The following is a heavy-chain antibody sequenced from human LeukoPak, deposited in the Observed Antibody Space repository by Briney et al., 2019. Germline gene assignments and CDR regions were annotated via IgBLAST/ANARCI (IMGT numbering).Heavy chain of an antibody. V-gene: IGHV4-34*01. D-gene: IGHD5-24*01. CDR1: GGSFSGFY. Sequence: SQTLSLTCAVHGGSFSGFYWTWMRQPPGKELEWIGEIKPGGITSYKLSLTSRVTMSQDTSNNQFSLKLTSVTAADTAEYYCARGLGEGYPDYWGPGTLVTVSS. J-gene: IGHJ4*02. CDR3: ARGLGEGYPDY. CDR2: IKPGGIT.